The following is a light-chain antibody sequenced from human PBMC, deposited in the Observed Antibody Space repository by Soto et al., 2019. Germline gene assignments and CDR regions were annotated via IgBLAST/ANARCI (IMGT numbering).Light chain of an antibody. J-gene: IGKJ1*01. CDR1: QGITNH. V-gene: IGKV1-27*01. CDR3: QQYNSGPRT. Sequence: DIQMTQSPSSLSASVGDRVTIACRASQGITNHLAWYQQKPGRVPNVLIYAASTLSSGVPSRFSGSGSGTDFTLTINSLQPVDVATYYCQQYNSGPRTFGQGTKVEIK. CDR2: AAS.